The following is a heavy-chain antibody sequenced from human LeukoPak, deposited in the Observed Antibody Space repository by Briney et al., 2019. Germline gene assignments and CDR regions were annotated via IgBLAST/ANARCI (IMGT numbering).Heavy chain of an antibody. D-gene: IGHD3-3*01. Sequence: GGSLRLSCAASGFSFSSYAMRWARQAPGKGPEWVAFVSRDETETKEYYADSVKRRFTISRDDSKNTLYLQMNNLRPEDTAVYYCSRAMMRSGFDYWGQGTLVTVSS. CDR2: VSRDETETKE. CDR1: GFSFSSYA. CDR3: SRAMMRSGFDY. V-gene: IGHV3-30*03. J-gene: IGHJ4*02.